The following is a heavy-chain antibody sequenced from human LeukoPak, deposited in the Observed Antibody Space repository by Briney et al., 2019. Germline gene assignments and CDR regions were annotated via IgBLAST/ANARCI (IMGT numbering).Heavy chain of an antibody. J-gene: IGHJ4*02. Sequence: SETLSLTCTVSGGSISSYYWTWIRQPPGKGLEWIGYIYYRGNTNYNPSLKRRVSISVDTSKNQFSLNLSSVTAADTAVYYCARLEDYYDGSGYYYHWGQGTLVTVSS. D-gene: IGHD3-22*01. V-gene: IGHV4-59*08. CDR3: ARLEDYYDGSGYYYH. CDR1: GGSISSYY. CDR2: IYYRGNT.